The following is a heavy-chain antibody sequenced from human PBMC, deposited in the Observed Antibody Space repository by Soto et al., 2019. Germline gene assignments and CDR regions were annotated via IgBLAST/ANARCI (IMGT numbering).Heavy chain of an antibody. CDR3: EHMTTETTFDS. J-gene: IGHJ4*02. D-gene: IGHD1-1*01. CDR2: IYWDDDE. CDR1: WFSLTTSGVG. V-gene: IGHV2-5*02. Sequence: SCPTLVNTIQTLTLTCTFSWFSLTTSGVGVGWIRQPPGKAVGWLALIYWDDDERYSPSLQSRTTITKDPSKNQVGLTMTYMEPVDTATYYCEHMTTETTFDSWGQGALVTVSS.